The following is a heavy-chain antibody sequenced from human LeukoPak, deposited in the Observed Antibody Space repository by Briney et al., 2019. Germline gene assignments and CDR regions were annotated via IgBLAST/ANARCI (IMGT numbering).Heavy chain of an antibody. CDR3: ARERSSGSYGWFDP. V-gene: IGHV3-7*03. CDR1: GFTFTTYW. D-gene: IGHD3-10*01. Sequence: GGSLRLSCAASGFTFTTYWMTWVRQAPGKGLEWVANINQDGTEEYYVDSVKGRFTISRDNAKNSLYLQMNSLRAEDTAVYYCARERSSGSYGWFDPWGQGTLVTVSS. J-gene: IGHJ5*02. CDR2: INQDGTEE.